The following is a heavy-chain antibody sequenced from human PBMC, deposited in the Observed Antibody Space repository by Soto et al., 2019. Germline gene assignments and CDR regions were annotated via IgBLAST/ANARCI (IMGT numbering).Heavy chain of an antibody. Sequence: PGGSLRLSCAASGFSVSSSYMGWVRQAPGKGLGWVSVIYSGGTSFYGDSVKGRFTISRDNSKNTLYLQMNSLRAEDTAVYYCARGSYSGSSYRYYFDYWGQGTLVTVSS. V-gene: IGHV3-53*01. CDR2: IYSGGTS. D-gene: IGHD1-26*01. CDR1: GFSVSSSY. J-gene: IGHJ4*02. CDR3: ARGSYSGSSYRYYFDY.